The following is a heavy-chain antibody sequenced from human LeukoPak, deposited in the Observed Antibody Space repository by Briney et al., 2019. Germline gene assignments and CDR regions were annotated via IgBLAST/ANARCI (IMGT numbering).Heavy chain of an antibody. Sequence: GRSLRLSCAASGFTFDDYAMHWVRQAPGKGLEWVSGISWNSGSIGYADSVKGRFTISRDNAKNSLYLQMNSLRAEDTALYYCAKESGYGGYFDYWGQGTLVTVPS. CDR1: GFTFDDYA. D-gene: IGHD3-9*01. J-gene: IGHJ4*02. CDR2: ISWNSGSI. V-gene: IGHV3-9*01. CDR3: AKESGYGGYFDY.